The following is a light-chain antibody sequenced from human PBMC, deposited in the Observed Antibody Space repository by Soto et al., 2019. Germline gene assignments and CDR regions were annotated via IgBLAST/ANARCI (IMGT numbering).Light chain of an antibody. CDR3: QQRSNWPPVT. J-gene: IGKJ4*01. Sequence: EIVLTQSPATLSLSPGERATLSCRASQSINRHLAWYRQKPGKAPRLLIYDASNRATGIPARFSGSGSGTDFTLTISSLEPEDFGVYSCQQRSNWPPVTFGGGTKVEIK. CDR2: DAS. V-gene: IGKV3-11*01. CDR1: QSINRH.